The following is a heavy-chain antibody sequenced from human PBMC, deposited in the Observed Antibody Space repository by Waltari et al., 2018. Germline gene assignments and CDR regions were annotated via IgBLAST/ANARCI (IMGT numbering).Heavy chain of an antibody. CDR2: ISNSRTNI. Sequence: EVKLVESGVGSVQPGGSLRLSCPASEFTFRSDSITWVRQAQGQGLEWVAYISNSRTNIYYADSVKGRFTISRDNDQNSLYLKMNSLRAEDTAVYYCAREIRGTGYFPDAFDIWGQGTMVTVSS. V-gene: IGHV3-48*01. CDR3: AREIRGTGYFPDAFDI. CDR1: EFTFRSDS. J-gene: IGHJ3*02. D-gene: IGHD3-9*01.